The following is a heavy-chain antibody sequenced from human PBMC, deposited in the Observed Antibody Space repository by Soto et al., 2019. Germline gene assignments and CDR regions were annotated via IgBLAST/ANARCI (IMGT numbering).Heavy chain of an antibody. CDR1: GYTFTSYY. Sequence: ASVKVSCKASGYTFTSYYMHWVRQAPGQGLEWMGIINPSGGSTSYAQKFQGRVTMTRDTSTSTVYMELSSLRSEDTAVYYCARELGSGWYRGYFDYWGQGTLVTVSS. CDR2: INPSGGST. CDR3: ARELGSGWYRGYFDY. D-gene: IGHD6-19*01. V-gene: IGHV1-46*03. J-gene: IGHJ4*02.